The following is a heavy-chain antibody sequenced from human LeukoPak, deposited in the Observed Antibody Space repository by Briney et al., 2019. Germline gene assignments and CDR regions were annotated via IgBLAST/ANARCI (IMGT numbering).Heavy chain of an antibody. V-gene: IGHV1-2*02. D-gene: IGHD3-22*01. CDR2: INPNSGDT. CDR1: AYTFTDYY. CDR3: ARDPTHYYDSSGYQDSFDY. J-gene: IGHJ4*02. Sequence: ASVKVSCKASAYTFTDYYVHWVRQAPGQGLAWMGWINPNSGDTLYAQKFQGRVTMTRDTSISTAYMELSRLRSDDTAVFYCARDPTHYYDSSGYQDSFDYWGQGTLVTVSS.